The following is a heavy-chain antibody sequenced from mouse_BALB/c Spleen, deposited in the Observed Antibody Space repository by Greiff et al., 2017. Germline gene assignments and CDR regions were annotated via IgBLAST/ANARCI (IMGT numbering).Heavy chain of an antibody. J-gene: IGHJ4*01. CDR3: AREGYHYAMDY. V-gene: IGHV2-2*02. CDR2: IWSGGST. Sequence: VHLVESGPGLVQPSQSLSITCTVSGFSLTSYGVHWVRQSPGKGLEWLGVIWSGGSTDYNAAFISRLSISKDNSKSQVFFKMNSLQANDTAIYYCAREGYHYAMDYWGQGTSVTVSS. D-gene: IGHD2-14*01. CDR1: GFSLTSYG.